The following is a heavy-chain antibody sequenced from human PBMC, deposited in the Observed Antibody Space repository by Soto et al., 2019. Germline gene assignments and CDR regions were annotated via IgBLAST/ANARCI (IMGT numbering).Heavy chain of an antibody. V-gene: IGHV1-69*02. D-gene: IGHD3-10*01. J-gene: IGHJ4*02. CDR3: ATSVGWGSTAFDY. CDR2: TIPMLGIA. CDR1: GDTFNFYT. Sequence: QVQLVQSGAEVKKPGSSVKVSCTASGDTFNFYTISWVRQAPGQGLEWMGRTIPMLGIADYTKKFQGSVTXTXDXXTIKIDMTVPRLTPEETAVYYCATSVGWGSTAFDYRVQGTLVT.